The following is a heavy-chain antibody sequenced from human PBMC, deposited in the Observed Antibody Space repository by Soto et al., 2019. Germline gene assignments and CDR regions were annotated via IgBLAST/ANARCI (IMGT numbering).Heavy chain of an antibody. D-gene: IGHD2-15*01. CDR2: IYYSGST. CDR1: GGSISSGGYY. CDR3: ARVVVGFESNWFDP. V-gene: IGHV4-31*03. Sequence: SETLSLTCTVSGGSISSGGYYWSWIRQHPGKGLEWIGYIYYSGSTYYNPSLKSRVTISVDTSKNQFSLKLSSVTAADTAVYYCARVVVGFESNWFDPWGQGTLVTVSS. J-gene: IGHJ5*02.